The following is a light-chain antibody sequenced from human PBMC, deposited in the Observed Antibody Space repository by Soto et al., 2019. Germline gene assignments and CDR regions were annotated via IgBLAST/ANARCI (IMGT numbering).Light chain of an antibody. V-gene: IGKV3-15*01. CDR1: QSISIN. J-gene: IGKJ4*01. CDR3: QQYNNWPPVT. CDR2: GAS. Sequence: EIVTTQSPATLSVSPGERATLSCRASQSISINLACYQQKPGQAPRLLIYGASTRATGFPARFSGSGSGTEFTLTINSLQSEDSAVYYCQQYNNWPPVTFGGGTKVDI.